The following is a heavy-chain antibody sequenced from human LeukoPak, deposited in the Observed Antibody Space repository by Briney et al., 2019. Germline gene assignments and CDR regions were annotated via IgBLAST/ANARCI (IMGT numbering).Heavy chain of an antibody. CDR1: GFTVSGNH. J-gene: IGHJ4*02. CDR2: IYTSDGT. Sequence: PGGSLRLSCAASGFTVSGNHMNWVRQAPVKGLEWVSVIYTSDGTDYADSVKGRFTISRDNSKNTLYLQMNSLRAEDTAVYYCAPLGTNSWVDYWGQGTLVTVSS. V-gene: IGHV3-66*01. CDR3: APLGTNSWVDY. D-gene: IGHD1-14*01.